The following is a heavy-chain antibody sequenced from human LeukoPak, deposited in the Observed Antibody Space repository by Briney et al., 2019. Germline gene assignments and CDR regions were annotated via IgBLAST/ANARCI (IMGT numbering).Heavy chain of an antibody. CDR3: AGDEVRGSGWDY. CDR2: IYYSGST. V-gene: IGHV4-59*01. J-gene: IGHJ4*02. CDR1: GGSISSYY. D-gene: IGHD3-3*01. Sequence: PSETPSLTCTVSGGSISSYYWSWLRQPPGKGLEWIGYIYYSGSTNYNPSLKSRVTISVDTSKNQFSLKLSSVTAADTAVYYCAGDEVRGSGWDYWGQGTLVTVSS.